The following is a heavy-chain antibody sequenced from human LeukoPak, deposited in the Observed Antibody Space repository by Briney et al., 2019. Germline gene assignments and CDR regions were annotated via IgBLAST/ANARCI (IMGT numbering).Heavy chain of an antibody. CDR2: ISSSSSYI. CDR1: GFTVSSNY. CDR3: ASSIVVVPAASGSAGGY. J-gene: IGHJ4*02. Sequence: TGGSLRLSCAASGFTVSSNYMSWVRQAPGKGLEWVSSISSSSSYIYYADSVKGRFTISRDNAKNSLYLQMNSLRAEDTAVYYCASSIVVVPAASGSAGGYWGQGTLVTVSS. V-gene: IGHV3-21*01. D-gene: IGHD2-2*01.